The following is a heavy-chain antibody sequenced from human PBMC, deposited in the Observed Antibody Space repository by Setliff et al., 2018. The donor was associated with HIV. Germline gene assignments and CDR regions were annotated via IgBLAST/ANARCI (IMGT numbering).Heavy chain of an antibody. CDR2: SYYSGST. J-gene: IGHJ4*02. CDR1: GYSISSGCY. CDR3: ARVSTDYVWGSFLSSGPYYFDF. D-gene: IGHD3-16*01. Sequence: KASETLSLTCAVSGYSISSGCYWGWIRQPPGKGLEWIGSSYYSGSTFHKRSLKSRVTISVDTSRNQFSLELTSVTAADTAAYFCARVSTDYVWGSFLSSGPYYFDFWGQGALVTVSS. V-gene: IGHV4-38-2*01.